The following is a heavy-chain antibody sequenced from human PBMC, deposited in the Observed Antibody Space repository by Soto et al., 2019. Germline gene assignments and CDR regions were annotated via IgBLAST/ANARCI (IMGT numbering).Heavy chain of an antibody. J-gene: IGHJ2*01. Sequence: QVELVQSGAEVKKPGSSVKVSCQASEDTFRNYAISWVRQAPGQVLEWMGGIIPIFGTANYAQKFQGRVTITADTSVNTVDLELSSLRSEDTAVYYCASTKYDSSAYYYWYLGLWGRGTLVTVSS. V-gene: IGHV1-69*06. CDR3: ASTKYDSSAYYYWYLGL. D-gene: IGHD3-22*01. CDR1: EDTFRNYA. CDR2: IIPIFGTA.